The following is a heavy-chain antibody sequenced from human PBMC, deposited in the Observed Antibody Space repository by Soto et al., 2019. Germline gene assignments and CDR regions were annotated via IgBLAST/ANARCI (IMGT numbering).Heavy chain of an antibody. Sequence: QVQLVQSGAEVKKPGSSVKVSCKASGGTFSSYAISWVRQAPGQGLEWMGGILPIFGTANYAQKFQGRVTITADESTSTAYMELSSLGSEDTAVSYCAGDEGGYYSGSRDDAFDIWGQGTMVTVSS. V-gene: IGHV1-69*01. CDR1: GGTFSSYA. J-gene: IGHJ3*02. CDR3: AGDEGGYYSGSRDDAFDI. D-gene: IGHD1-26*01. CDR2: ILPIFGTA.